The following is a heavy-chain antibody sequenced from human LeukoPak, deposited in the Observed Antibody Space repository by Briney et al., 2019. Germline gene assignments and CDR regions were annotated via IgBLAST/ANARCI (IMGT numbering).Heavy chain of an antibody. CDR3: AKDLSSSHVSEYFDY. CDR2: ISGIGGHT. V-gene: IGHV3-23*01. CDR1: GCTFSSEC. D-gene: IGHD6-6*01. J-gene: IGHJ4*02. Sequence: GGSLRLSCIASGCTFSSECMSWVRQAPEKRMEWVSCISGIGGHTYYVGSVKGRFTISRDNSKNTLYLQMNSLRAEDTAVYYCAKDLSSSHVSEYFDYWGQGTLVTVSS.